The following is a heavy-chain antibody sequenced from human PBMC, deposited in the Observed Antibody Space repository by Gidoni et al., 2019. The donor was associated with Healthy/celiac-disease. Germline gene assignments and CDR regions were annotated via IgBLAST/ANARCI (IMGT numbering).Heavy chain of an antibody. CDR2: INHSGST. Sequence: QVQLQQWGAGLLKPSETLSLTCAVYGGSFSGYYWSWIRQPPGKGLEWIGVINHSGSTNYNPSLKSRVTISVDTSKNQFSLKLSSVTAADTAVYYCAREGYRLPSDYWGQGTLVTVSS. V-gene: IGHV4-34*01. CDR1: GGSFSGYY. J-gene: IGHJ4*02. D-gene: IGHD6-13*01. CDR3: AREGYRLPSDY.